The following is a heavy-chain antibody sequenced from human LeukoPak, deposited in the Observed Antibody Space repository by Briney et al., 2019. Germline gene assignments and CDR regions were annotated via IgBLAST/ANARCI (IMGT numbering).Heavy chain of an antibody. D-gene: IGHD1-26*01. V-gene: IGHV3-49*04. Sequence: GGSLRLSCTASGFTFGDYAMSWVRQAPGKGLEWVGFIRSKAYGGTTEYAASVKGRFTISRDDSKSIAYLQMNSLKTEDTAVYYCTRDQYTVSGSYYRSYYYYYYMDVWGKGTTVTVSS. CDR2: IRSKAYGGTT. J-gene: IGHJ6*03. CDR1: GFTFGDYA. CDR3: TRDQYTVSGSYYRSYYYYYYMDV.